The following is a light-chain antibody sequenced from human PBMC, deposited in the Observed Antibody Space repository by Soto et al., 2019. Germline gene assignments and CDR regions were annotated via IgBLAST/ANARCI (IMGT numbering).Light chain of an antibody. CDR2: EVS. CDR3: SSYAGSNNPYV. Sequence: QPVLTQPPSAYGSPVQSVTISCNGTSSDVGGYNYVSWYQQHPGKAPKLMIYEVSKRPSGVPDRFSGSKSGNTASLTVSGLQAEDEADYYCSSYAGSNNPYVFGTGTKVTVL. V-gene: IGLV2-8*01. J-gene: IGLJ1*01. CDR1: SSDVGGYNY.